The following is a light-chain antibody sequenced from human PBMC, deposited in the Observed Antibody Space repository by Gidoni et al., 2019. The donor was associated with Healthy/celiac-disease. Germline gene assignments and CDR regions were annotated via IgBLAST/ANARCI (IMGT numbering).Light chain of an antibody. CDR2: SNN. Sequence: QSVLTQPPSASGTPGQRVTISCSGSSSNIGSNTVNWYQQLPGTAPKLLIYSNNQRPSGVPDRFSGSKSGTSASLAISGLQSEDEAEYYCAAWDDSLNGREVVFGGGTKLTVL. CDR3: AAWDDSLNGREVV. J-gene: IGLJ2*01. V-gene: IGLV1-44*01. CDR1: SSNIGSNT.